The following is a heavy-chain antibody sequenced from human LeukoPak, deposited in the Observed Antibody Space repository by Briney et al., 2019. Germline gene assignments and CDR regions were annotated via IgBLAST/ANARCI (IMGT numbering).Heavy chain of an antibody. CDR1: GGSISSYY. V-gene: IGHV4-59*01. D-gene: IGHD4-17*01. J-gene: IGHJ4*02. Sequence: PSETLSLTCTVSGGSISSYYWSWLRQPPGRGLEWIGYIYYSGSTNYNPSLKSRVTMSVDTSKNQFSLKLSSVTAADTAVYYCARRYGDYDPYFDNWGQGTLVTVSS. CDR2: IYYSGST. CDR3: ARRYGDYDPYFDN.